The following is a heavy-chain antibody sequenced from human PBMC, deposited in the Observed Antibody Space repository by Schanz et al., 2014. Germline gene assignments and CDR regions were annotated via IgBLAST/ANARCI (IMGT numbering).Heavy chain of an antibody. CDR2: ISSASSTI. D-gene: IGHD1-26*01. CDR1: GFTFSSYS. CDR3: ARDHTTESYYSAGPPIDY. Sequence: EVQLLESGGGLVQPGRSLRLSCAASGFTFSSYSMNWVRQAPGKGLEWVSYISSASSTINYADSVKGRFTISRDNAKNSLFLQMNSLRAEDTAVYYCARDHTTESYYSAGPPIDYWGQGTLLTVSS. V-gene: IGHV3-48*01. J-gene: IGHJ4*02.